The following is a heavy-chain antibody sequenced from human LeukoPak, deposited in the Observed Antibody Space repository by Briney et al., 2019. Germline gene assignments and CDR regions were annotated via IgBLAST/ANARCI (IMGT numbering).Heavy chain of an antibody. J-gene: IGHJ4*02. V-gene: IGHV4-34*03. CDR1: GGSFSGYY. D-gene: IGHD3-10*01. CDR2: INHSGST. Sequence: SETLSLTCAVYGGSFSGYYWSWIRQPPGKGLEWIGEINHSGSTNYNPSLKSRVTISVDTSKNQFSLKLSSVTAADTAVYYCTSRITMVRGDHWGQGTLVTVSS. CDR3: TSRITMVRGDH.